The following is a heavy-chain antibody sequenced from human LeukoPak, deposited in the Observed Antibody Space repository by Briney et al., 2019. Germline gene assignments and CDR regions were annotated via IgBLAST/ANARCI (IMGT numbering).Heavy chain of an antibody. V-gene: IGHV4-38-2*02. D-gene: IGHD6-13*01. CDR2: IYYSGTS. CDR1: GYSISSGYY. CDR3: AREGRIAAAYVEGYYYMDV. J-gene: IGHJ6*03. Sequence: SETLSLTCTVSGYSISSGYYWGWIRQPPGKGLEWIGYIYYSGTSSYNPSLKSRVTMSVDTSKNQFSLKLSSVTAADTAVYYCAREGRIAAAYVEGYYYMDVWGNGTTVTVSS.